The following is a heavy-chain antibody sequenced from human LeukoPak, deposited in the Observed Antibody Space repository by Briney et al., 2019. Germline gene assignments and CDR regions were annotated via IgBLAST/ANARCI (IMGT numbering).Heavy chain of an antibody. CDR2: IEPSDSYT. J-gene: IGHJ6*02. Sequence: GQYLKISCKGSGYRFTSYWISGVRQMPGKGLDWMGRIEPSDSYTNYSPSFQGHVPISADKSISTAYLQWSSLKASDTAMYYCARRGYCSSTSCHSPAYYGMDVWGQGTTVTVSS. CDR3: ARRGYCSSTSCHSPAYYGMDV. CDR1: GYRFTSYW. V-gene: IGHV5-10-1*01. D-gene: IGHD2-2*02.